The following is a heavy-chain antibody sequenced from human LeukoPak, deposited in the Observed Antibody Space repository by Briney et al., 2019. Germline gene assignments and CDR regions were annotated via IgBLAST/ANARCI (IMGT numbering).Heavy chain of an antibody. CDR2: IYYSGST. Sequence: SETLSLTCTVSGGSISSGDYYWSWIRQPPGKGLEWIGYIYYSGSTYYNPSLKSRVTISVDTSKNQFSLKLSSVTAADTAVYYCARGWVTYSTFDYWGQGTLVTVSS. V-gene: IGHV4-30-4*01. CDR1: GGSISSGDYY. J-gene: IGHJ4*02. D-gene: IGHD2-15*01. CDR3: ARGWVTYSTFDY.